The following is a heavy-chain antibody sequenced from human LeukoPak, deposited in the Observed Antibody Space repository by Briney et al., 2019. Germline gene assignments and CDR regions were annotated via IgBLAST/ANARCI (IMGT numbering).Heavy chain of an antibody. CDR3: AKVQISSGSYFSDY. Sequence: GGSLRLSCVASGFTFSNYAMSWVRQAPGRGLEWVSAISGSGGGTYYADSVKGRFTISRDNSKNTLYLQMNSLRAEDTAVYYCAKVQISSGSYFSDYWGQGTLVTVSS. CDR2: ISGSGGGT. J-gene: IGHJ4*02. CDR1: GFTFSNYA. D-gene: IGHD1-26*01. V-gene: IGHV3-23*01.